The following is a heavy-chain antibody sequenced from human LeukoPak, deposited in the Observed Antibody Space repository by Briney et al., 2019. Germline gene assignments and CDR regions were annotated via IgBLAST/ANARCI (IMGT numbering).Heavy chain of an antibody. V-gene: IGHV4-61*08. CDR3: ARVSSGEKIDY. CDR2: IYYSGST. J-gene: IGHJ4*02. D-gene: IGHD3-16*01. Sequence: PSETLSLTCTVSGGSISSGGYYWSWIRQHPGKGLEWIGYIYYSGSTYYNPSLKSRVTISIDTSKSQFSLKLTSVTAADTAVYYCARVSSGEKIDYWGQGTVVTVSS. CDR1: GGSISSGGYY.